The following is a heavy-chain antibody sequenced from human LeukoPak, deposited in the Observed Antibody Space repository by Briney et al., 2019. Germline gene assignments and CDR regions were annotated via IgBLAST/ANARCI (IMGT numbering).Heavy chain of an antibody. V-gene: IGHV3-66*01. CDR3: AREKDNWGIDAFDF. CDR2: IYSGGST. D-gene: IGHD3-16*01. CDR1: GFTVSSNY. Sequence: GGSLRLSCAASGFTVSSNYMSWVRQAPGKGLEWVLVIYSGGSTYYADSVKGRFTISRDNSKNTLYLQMNSLRAEDTAVYYCAREKDNWGIDAFDFWGQGTMVTVSS. J-gene: IGHJ3*01.